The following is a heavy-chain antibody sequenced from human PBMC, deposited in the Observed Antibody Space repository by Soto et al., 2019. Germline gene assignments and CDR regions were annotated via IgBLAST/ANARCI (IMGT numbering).Heavy chain of an antibody. J-gene: IGHJ6*03. CDR1: GFTVSSNY. D-gene: IGHD6-6*01. V-gene: IGHV3-53*04. Sequence: PGGSLRLSCAASGFTVSSNYMSWVRQAPGKGLEWVSVIYSGGSTYYADSVKGRFTISRHNSKNTLYLQMNSLRAEDTAVYYCAREYSSSSGYYYMDVWGKGTTVTVSS. CDR3: AREYSSSSGYYYMDV. CDR2: IYSGGST.